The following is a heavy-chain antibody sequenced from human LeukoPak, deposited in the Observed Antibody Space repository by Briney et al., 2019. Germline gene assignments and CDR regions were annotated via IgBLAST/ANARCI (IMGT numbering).Heavy chain of an antibody. CDR3: AKSKSSSWYYFDY. V-gene: IGHV3-23*01. CDR1: GFTFSSYG. Sequence: GGSLRLSCAASGFTFSSYGMSWVRQAPGKGLEWVSAISGSGGSTYYADSVKGRFTISRDTSKNTLYLQMNSRRAEDTAVYHCAKSKSSSWYYFDYWGQGTLVTVSS. D-gene: IGHD6-13*01. J-gene: IGHJ4*02. CDR2: ISGSGGST.